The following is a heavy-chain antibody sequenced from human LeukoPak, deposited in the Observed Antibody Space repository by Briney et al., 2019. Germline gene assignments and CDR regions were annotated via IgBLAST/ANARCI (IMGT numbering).Heavy chain of an antibody. CDR2: INPSGGST. Sequence: ASVKVSCKASGYTFTSYYMHWVRQAPGQGLEWMGIINPSGGSTSYAQKFQGRVTITADESTSTAYMELSSLRSEDTAVYYCARTPTVTTALYNWFDPWGQGTLVTVSS. D-gene: IGHD4-17*01. CDR3: ARTPTVTTALYNWFDP. J-gene: IGHJ5*02. V-gene: IGHV1-46*01. CDR1: GYTFTSYY.